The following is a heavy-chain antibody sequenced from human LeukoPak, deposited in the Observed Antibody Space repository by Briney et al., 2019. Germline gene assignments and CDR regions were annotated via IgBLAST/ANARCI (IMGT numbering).Heavy chain of an antibody. J-gene: IGHJ4*02. Sequence: GGSLRLSCAASGFTFSSYAMSWVRQAPGKGLEWVSGISGSGGSRYYADSMKGRFTNSRDNSKHTLYVQMNSLRAEDTAVYYCAKGISGSFGTYYFDYWGQGTLVTVSS. CDR3: AKGISGSFGTYYFDY. V-gene: IGHV3-23*01. CDR2: ISGSGGSR. CDR1: GFTFSSYA. D-gene: IGHD1-26*01.